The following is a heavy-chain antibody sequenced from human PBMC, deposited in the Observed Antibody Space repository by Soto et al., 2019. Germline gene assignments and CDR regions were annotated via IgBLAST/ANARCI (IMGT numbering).Heavy chain of an antibody. D-gene: IGHD2-21*02. CDR3: AKDKVPVVVTAPFDY. J-gene: IGHJ4*02. CDR1: GFTFSSYG. V-gene: IGHV3-30*18. Sequence: QVQLVESGGGVVQPGRSLRLSCAAFGFTFSSYGMHWVRQAPGKGLEWVAVISYDGSNKYYADSVKGRFTVSRDKSKNTLYLQVNSLRAEDTAVYYCAKDKVPVVVTAPFDYWGQGTLVTVSS. CDR2: ISYDGSNK.